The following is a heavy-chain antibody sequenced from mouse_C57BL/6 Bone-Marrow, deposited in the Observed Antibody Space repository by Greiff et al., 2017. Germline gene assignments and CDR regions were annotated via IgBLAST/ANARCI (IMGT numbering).Heavy chain of an antibody. V-gene: IGHV7-1*01. Sequence: EVKVVESGGGLVQSGRSLRLSCATSGFTFSDFYMAWVRQAPGKGLEWIAASRNKANDYTTEYSASVKGRFIVSRDTSPSILYLQMNALRAEDTAIYYCARDAGTGNFDYWGQGTTLTVSS. CDR2: SRNKANDYTT. CDR3: ARDAGTGNFDY. CDR1: GFTFSDFY. J-gene: IGHJ2*01. D-gene: IGHD4-1*01.